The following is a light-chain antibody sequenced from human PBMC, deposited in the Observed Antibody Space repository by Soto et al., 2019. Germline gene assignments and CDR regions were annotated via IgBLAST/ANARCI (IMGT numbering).Light chain of an antibody. Sequence: EIVLTQSPGTLSLSPGERATLSCRASQSVSSAYLAWYQQIPGQAPRLLIYGASSRATGIPDRFSGSGSGTDFTLTISSLQPEDFATYYCQQANSFPRTFGQGTKLEIK. CDR1: QSVSSAY. J-gene: IGKJ2*01. CDR2: GAS. V-gene: IGKV3-20*01. CDR3: QQANSFPRT.